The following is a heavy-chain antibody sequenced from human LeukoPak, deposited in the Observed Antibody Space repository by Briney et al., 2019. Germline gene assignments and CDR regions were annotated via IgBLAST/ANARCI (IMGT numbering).Heavy chain of an antibody. Sequence: GGSLRLSCAASGFTFSSYGMHWVRQAPGKGLEWVAFIRNDGSNKYYADSEKGRFTISRYNSKNTLYLQMNSLRAEATAVYYCAKDQFKPSGITMLRGVRGYYYNMDVWGKGTTVTISS. D-gene: IGHD3-10*01. CDR2: IRNDGSNK. J-gene: IGHJ6*03. V-gene: IGHV3-30*02. CDR3: AKDQFKPSGITMLRGVRGYYYNMDV. CDR1: GFTFSSYG.